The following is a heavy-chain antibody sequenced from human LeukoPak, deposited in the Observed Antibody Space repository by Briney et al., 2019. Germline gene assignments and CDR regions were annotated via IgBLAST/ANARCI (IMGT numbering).Heavy chain of an antibody. CDR2: IYTSGST. V-gene: IGHV4-4*07. Sequence: SETLSLTCTVSGGSLSSYYWSWIRQPAGKGLEWIGRIYTSGSTNYNPSLKSRVTMSVDTSKNQFSLKLSSVTAADTAVYYCARDRGYYDSSGYPPPYNWFDPWGQGTLVTVSS. J-gene: IGHJ5*02. CDR3: ARDRGYYDSSGYPPPYNWFDP. CDR1: GGSLSSYY. D-gene: IGHD3-22*01.